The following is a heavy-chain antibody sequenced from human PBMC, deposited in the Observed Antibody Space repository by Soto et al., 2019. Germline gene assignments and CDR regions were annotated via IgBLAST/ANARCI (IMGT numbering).Heavy chain of an antibody. CDR2: VSNSGTST. J-gene: IGHJ5*02. D-gene: IGHD2-15*01. CDR1: GFMFSGYA. V-gene: IGHV3-23*01. CDR3: VKDLAASGWFDP. Sequence: EVQLLESGGGLAQPGASLTLSCAASGFMFSGYAMSWVRQAPGKGLEWVSAVSNSGTSTSYADSVKGRFTISRDNSKNTLYLQMSSRGAEDTALYYCVKDLAASGWFDPWGQGTLVIVSS.